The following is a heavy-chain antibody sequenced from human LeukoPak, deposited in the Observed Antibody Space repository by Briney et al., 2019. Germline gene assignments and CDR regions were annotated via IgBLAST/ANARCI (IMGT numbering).Heavy chain of an antibody. CDR2: ISDGGGST. D-gene: IGHD3-3*01. Sequence: RGSLRLSCAASGFAFNNYVMTWVRQAPGKGLEWVSSISDGGGSTYYTDSVKGRFTISRDNSKNTLYLQMNSLRAEDTALYYCAKDSTVSGSYYGMDVWGQGNTVTVSS. CDR1: GFAFNNYV. V-gene: IGHV3-23*01. J-gene: IGHJ6*02. CDR3: AKDSTVSGSYYGMDV.